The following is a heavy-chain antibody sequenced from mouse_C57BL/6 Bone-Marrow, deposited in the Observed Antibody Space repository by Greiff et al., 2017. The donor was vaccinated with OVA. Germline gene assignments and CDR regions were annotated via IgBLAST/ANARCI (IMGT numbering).Heavy chain of an antibody. J-gene: IGHJ3*01. Sequence: EVMLVESGGDLVKPGGSLKLSCAASGFTFSSYGMSWVRQTPDKRLEWVATISSGGSYTYYPDNVKGRFTISRDNAKNTLYLQMSSLKSEDTAMYYCARRAYYAWFAYWGQGTLVTVSA. CDR3: ARRAYYAWFAY. V-gene: IGHV5-6*02. CDR1: GFTFSSYG. CDR2: ISSGGSYT. D-gene: IGHD2-10*01.